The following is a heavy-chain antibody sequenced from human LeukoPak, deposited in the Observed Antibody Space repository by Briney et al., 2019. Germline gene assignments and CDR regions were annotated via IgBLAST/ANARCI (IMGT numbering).Heavy chain of an antibody. CDR3: AGSDDYGDYEGRGPFDY. D-gene: IGHD4-17*01. CDR2: IYYSGST. CDR1: GGSISSYY. J-gene: IGHJ4*02. V-gene: IGHV4-59*01. Sequence: PTGTLSLTCTVSGGSISSYYWSWIRQPPGKGLEWIGYIYYSGSTNYNPSLKSRVTISVDTSKNQFSLKLSSVTAADTAVYYCAGSDDYGDYEGRGPFDYWGQGTLVTVSS.